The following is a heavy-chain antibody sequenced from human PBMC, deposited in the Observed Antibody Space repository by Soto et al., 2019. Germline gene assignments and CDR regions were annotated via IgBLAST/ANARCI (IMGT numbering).Heavy chain of an antibody. J-gene: IGHJ4*02. CDR2: ISAYNGNA. Sequence: QVQLVQSGAEVKKPGASVKVSCKASGYTFTSYGISWVRQAPGQGLEWMGWISAYNGNANYAQKLQGRVTINTSTTTSTAYVELRSLISGGTAVYYCARAGVYYYGSGAYLDYWGQGTLVTVSS. V-gene: IGHV1-18*04. CDR3: ARAGVYYYGSGAYLDY. D-gene: IGHD3-10*01. CDR1: GYTFTSYG.